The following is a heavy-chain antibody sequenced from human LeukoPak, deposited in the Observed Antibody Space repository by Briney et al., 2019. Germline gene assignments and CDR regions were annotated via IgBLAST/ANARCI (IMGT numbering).Heavy chain of an antibody. CDR3: ARAGRDGYNFGGNYFDY. CDR1: AGSLSSGGYY. J-gene: IGHJ4*02. CDR2: IYYSGST. Sequence: PSQTLSLTCTVSAGSLSSGGYYWSWLRQHPGTGLEWIGYIYYSGSTYYNPSLKSRVTISVDTSKNQFSLKLSSVTAADTAVYYCARAGRDGYNFGGNYFDYWGQGTLVTVSS. D-gene: IGHD5-24*01. V-gene: IGHV4-31*03.